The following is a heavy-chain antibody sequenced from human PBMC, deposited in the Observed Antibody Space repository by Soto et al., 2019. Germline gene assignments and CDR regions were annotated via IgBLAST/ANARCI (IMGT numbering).Heavy chain of an antibody. CDR1: GGSFSDHY. J-gene: IGHJ3*02. D-gene: IGHD5-12*01. V-gene: IGHV4-34*01. CDR3: ARVRRLATMGYDAFDI. CDR2: IHHSGIT. Sequence: SETLSLTCGVYGGSFSDHYWTWIRQPPGKGLEWIGEIHHSGITNYTPSLKSRVTMSVDTSKNQISLNLRSVTAADTAVYYCARVRRLATMGYDAFDIWGQGTMVTVSS.